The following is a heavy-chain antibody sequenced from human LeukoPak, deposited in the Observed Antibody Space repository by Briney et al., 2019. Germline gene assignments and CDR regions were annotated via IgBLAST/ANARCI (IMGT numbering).Heavy chain of an antibody. V-gene: IGHV5-51*01. D-gene: IGHD5-12*01. CDR3: ARSYSGYDF. J-gene: IGHJ4*02. CDR1: GYSFATYW. Sequence: GESLKISCKGSGYSFATYWIGWVRQMPGKGPEWMGIIYPADSDTRYSPSFEGQVTISADKSISTAYLQWSRLKASDTAMYYCARSYSGYDFWGQGTLVTVSS. CDR2: IYPADSDT.